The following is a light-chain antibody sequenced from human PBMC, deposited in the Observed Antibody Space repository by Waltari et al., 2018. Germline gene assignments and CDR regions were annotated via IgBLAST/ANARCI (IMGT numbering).Light chain of an antibody. J-gene: IGLJ3*02. Sequence: PGKGLRFLSKVNGDGSHRKGDDIPDRFSGSGSGPGRYLTISSLQSEDEADYYCETGGHGTWVFGGGTKLTVL. CDR3: ETGGHGTWV. CDR2: VNGDGSH. V-gene: IGLV4-69*01.